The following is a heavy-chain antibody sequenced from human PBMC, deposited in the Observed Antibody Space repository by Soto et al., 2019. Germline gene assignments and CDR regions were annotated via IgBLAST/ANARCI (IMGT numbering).Heavy chain of an antibody. CDR2: IIPIFGTA. J-gene: IGHJ6*02. D-gene: IGHD3-3*01. CDR1: GGTFSSYS. CDR3: ARDLGGITDFWSGYNYYYYYGMDV. V-gene: IGHV1-69*13. Sequence: SVKASCKAAGGTFSSYSISWVRQAPGQGLECMGWIIPIFGTANYAQKFQGRVTITADESTSTAYMELSSLRSEDTAVYYCARDLGGITDFWSGYNYYYYYGMDVWGQGTTVTVSS.